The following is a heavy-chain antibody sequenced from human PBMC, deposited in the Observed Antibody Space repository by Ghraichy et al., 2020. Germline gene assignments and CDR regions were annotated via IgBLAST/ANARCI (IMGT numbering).Heavy chain of an antibody. CDR3: ARSSGWYFALEI. CDR2: IRNKDNGDTT. D-gene: IGHD6-19*01. V-gene: IGHV3-72*01. J-gene: IGHJ3*02. CDR1: GFTVSDHF. Sequence: GGPLRLSCAASGFTVSDHFMDWVRQAPGKGLEWVGRIRNKDNGDTTDYAASVKGRFIISRDDSKNSMYVQMNSLKNEDTAVYYCARSSGWYFALEIWGPGTMVTVSA.